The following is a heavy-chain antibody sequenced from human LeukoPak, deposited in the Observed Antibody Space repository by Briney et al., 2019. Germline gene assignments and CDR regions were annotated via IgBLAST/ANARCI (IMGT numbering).Heavy chain of an antibody. V-gene: IGHV1-2*02. CDR2: VDPDSGGT. D-gene: IGHD3-10*01. Sequence: GASVKVSCKASGYPFTAYYMHWVRQAPGQGLEWMGWVDPDSGGTDYAQKFQGRVTMARDTSISTAYMELSRLTSDDTAVYYCAKSRFTCGDYYGNFDQWGQGALVTVSS. J-gene: IGHJ4*02. CDR1: GYPFTAYY. CDR3: AKSRFTCGDYYGNFDQ.